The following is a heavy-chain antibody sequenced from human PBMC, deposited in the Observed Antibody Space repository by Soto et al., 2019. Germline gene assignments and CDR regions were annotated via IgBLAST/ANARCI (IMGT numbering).Heavy chain of an antibody. D-gene: IGHD3-10*01. V-gene: IGHV4-34*01. Sequence: PSETLSLTCTVSGGSFSGYYWSWIRQPPGKGLEWIGEINHSGSTNYNPSLKSRVTISVDTSKNQFSLKLSSVTAADTAVYYCARGSLQIYYGSGWGYYGMDVWGQGTTVTVSS. J-gene: IGHJ6*02. CDR3: ARGSLQIYYGSGWGYYGMDV. CDR1: GGSFSGYY. CDR2: INHSGST.